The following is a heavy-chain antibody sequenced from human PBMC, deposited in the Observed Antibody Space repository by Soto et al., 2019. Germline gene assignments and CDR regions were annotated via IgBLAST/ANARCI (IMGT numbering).Heavy chain of an antibody. D-gene: IGHD3-10*01. V-gene: IGHV1-2*02. J-gene: IGHJ4*02. CDR3: ARDGVRGPPAAPTFGDY. CDR2: INPNSGGT. CDR1: GYTFIAHY. Sequence: ASVKVSCKASGYTFIAHYMHWVRQAPGQGLEWMGWINPNSGGTNFARKFQGRVTMTRDTSISTAYMELSRLRSDDTAVYYCARDGVRGPPAAPTFGDYWGQGTLGTVSS.